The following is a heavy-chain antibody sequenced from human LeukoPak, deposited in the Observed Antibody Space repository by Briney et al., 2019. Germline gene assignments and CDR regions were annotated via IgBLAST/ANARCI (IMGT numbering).Heavy chain of an antibody. D-gene: IGHD3-22*01. Sequence: PGGSLRLSCAASGFTFSSYSMNWVRQAPGKGLEWISYISSSSSTIYYADSVKGRFTISRDNAKNSLYLQMNSLRAEDTAVYYCARPNPFETSGYYLNYWGQGTLVTVSS. V-gene: IGHV3-48*01. CDR2: ISSSSSTI. CDR3: ARPNPFETSGYYLNY. J-gene: IGHJ4*02. CDR1: GFTFSSYS.